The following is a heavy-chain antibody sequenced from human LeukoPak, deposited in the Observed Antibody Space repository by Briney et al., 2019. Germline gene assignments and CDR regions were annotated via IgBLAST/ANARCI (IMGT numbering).Heavy chain of an antibody. CDR1: GFTFSSYS. D-gene: IGHD3-10*01. Sequence: PGGSLRLSCAASGFTFSSYSMNWVRQAPGKGLEWVSSISSSSSYIYYADSVKGRFTISRDNAKNSLYLQMNSLRAEDTAVYYCAKDLFGSGSYGYYYYYMDVWGKGTTVTVSS. CDR3: AKDLFGSGSYGYYYYYMDV. J-gene: IGHJ6*03. V-gene: IGHV3-21*04. CDR2: ISSSSSYI.